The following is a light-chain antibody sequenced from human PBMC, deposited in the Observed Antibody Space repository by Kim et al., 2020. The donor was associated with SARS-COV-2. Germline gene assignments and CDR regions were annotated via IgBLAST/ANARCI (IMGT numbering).Light chain of an antibody. CDR2: DAS. CDR3: QQNVSLSS. J-gene: IGKJ2*01. CDR1: QSIRSW. Sequence: DIHMTQSPSTLSASAGDSVTITCRASQSIRSWLNWYQQKPGKAPKLLIQDASILEEGVPSRFSGSGYGTDFTLTISGLQPDDSATYQRQQNVSLSSFGEGTKLEI. V-gene: IGKV1-5*01.